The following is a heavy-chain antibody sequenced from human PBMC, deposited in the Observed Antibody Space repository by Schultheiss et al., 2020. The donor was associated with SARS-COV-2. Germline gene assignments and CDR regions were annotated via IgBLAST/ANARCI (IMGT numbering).Heavy chain of an antibody. Sequence: GGSLRLSCAASGFTFSSYAMSWVRQAPGKGLEWVSAISGSGGSTYYADSVKGRFTISRDNSKNTLYLQMNSLRAEDTAVYYCARDVGILPYYYMGVWGKGTTVTVSS. V-gene: IGHV3-23*01. CDR3: ARDVGILPYYYMGV. CDR2: ISGSGGST. D-gene: IGHD2-15*01. J-gene: IGHJ6*03. CDR1: GFTFSSYA.